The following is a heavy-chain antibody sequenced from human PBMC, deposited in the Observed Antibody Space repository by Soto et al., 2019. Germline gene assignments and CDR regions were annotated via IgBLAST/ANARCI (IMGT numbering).Heavy chain of an antibody. Sequence: VQLVESGVGLVQPGGSLRLSCAASGFTFSSYWMHWVRQAPGKGLGWVSRINSDGSSTSYAASVKGLFTISSDNAKNTLYLQMNSQRAEDTAVYYCARTAWGGWGQGTLVTVSS. D-gene: IGHD1-26*01. CDR2: INSDGSST. CDR1: GFTFSSYW. J-gene: IGHJ4*02. CDR3: ARTAWGG. V-gene: IGHV3-74*01.